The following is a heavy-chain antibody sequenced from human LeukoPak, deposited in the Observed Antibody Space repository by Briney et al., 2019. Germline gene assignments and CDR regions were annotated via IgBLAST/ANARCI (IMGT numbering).Heavy chain of an antibody. CDR1: GFRFADYA. J-gene: IGHJ5*02. D-gene: IGHD4-17*01. Sequence: GRSLRLSCAASGFRFADYAMYWVRRAPGKGLEWVSGISWNTANTGYADSVKGRFTISRDNARNSLYLQMNSLRVEDTAFYYCTKAPGVTTGWFDPWGQGTLVTVSS. V-gene: IGHV3-9*01. CDR2: ISWNTANT. CDR3: TKAPGVTTGWFDP.